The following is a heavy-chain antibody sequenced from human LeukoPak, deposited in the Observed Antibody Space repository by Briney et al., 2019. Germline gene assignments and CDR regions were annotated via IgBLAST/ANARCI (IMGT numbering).Heavy chain of an antibody. CDR2: ITGYNGDT. D-gene: IGHD1-14*01. Sequence: ASVKVSCKASGYTFTSYGITWVRQAPGQGLEWMGWITGYNGDTKYAQNLQGRVTMTTDTSTSTAYMELRSLRSDDTAVYYCAGGGRRYFDYWGQGTLVTVSS. J-gene: IGHJ4*02. CDR3: AGGGRRYFDY. CDR1: GYTFTSYG. V-gene: IGHV1-18*01.